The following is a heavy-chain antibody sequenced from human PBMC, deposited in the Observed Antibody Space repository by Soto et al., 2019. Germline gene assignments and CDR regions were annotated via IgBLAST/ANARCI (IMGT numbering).Heavy chain of an antibody. J-gene: IGHJ4*02. D-gene: IGHD6-19*01. CDR1: GFTFSSYA. V-gene: IGHV3-30-3*01. CDR3: ARDPLGYSSGWFPPFDY. CDR2: ISYDGGNK. Sequence: GGSLRLSCAASGFTFSSYAMHWVRQAPGKGLEWVAVISYDGGNKYYADSVKGRFTISRDNSKNTLYLQMNSLRAEDTAVYYCARDPLGYSSGWFPPFDYWGQGTLVTLSS.